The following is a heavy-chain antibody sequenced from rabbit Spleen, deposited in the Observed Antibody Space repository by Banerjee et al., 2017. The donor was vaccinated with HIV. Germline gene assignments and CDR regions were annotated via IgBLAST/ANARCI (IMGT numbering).Heavy chain of an antibody. CDR2: INSGTGGT. V-gene: IGHV1S45*01. CDR1: GFDFSNYYM. Sequence: QEQLKESGGGLVQPGGSLKLSCKASGFDFSNYYMSWVRQAPGKGLEWIGCINSGTGGTWYANWAKGRFTISKTSSTTVTLQMTSLTAADTAMYFCGRSDPGYGYATQLWGPGTLVTVS. J-gene: IGHJ4*01. CDR3: GRSDPGYGYATQL. D-gene: IGHD6-1*01.